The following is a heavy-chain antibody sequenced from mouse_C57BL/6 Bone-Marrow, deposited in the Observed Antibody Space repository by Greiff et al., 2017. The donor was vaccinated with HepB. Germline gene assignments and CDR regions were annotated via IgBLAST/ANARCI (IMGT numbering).Heavy chain of an antibody. CDR1: GYTFTSYW. CDR2: INPSNGGT. J-gene: IGHJ1*03. Sequence: QVQLQQPGPELVKPGASVKLSCKASGYTFTSYWMHWVKQRPGQGLEWIGNINPSNGGTNYNEKFKSKATLTVDKSSSTAYMQLSSLTSEDSAVYYCASRWLLRRYWYFDVWGTGTTVTVSS. D-gene: IGHD2-3*01. CDR3: ASRWLLRRYWYFDV. V-gene: IGHV1-53*01.